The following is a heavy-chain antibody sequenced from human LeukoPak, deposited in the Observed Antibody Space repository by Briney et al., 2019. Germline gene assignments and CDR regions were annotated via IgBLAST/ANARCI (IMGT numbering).Heavy chain of an antibody. D-gene: IGHD3-9*01. Sequence: PGGSLRLSCAASGFTFSSYSMNWVRQAPGKGLEWVSSISSSSSYIYYADSVKGRFTISRGNAKNSLYLQMNSLRAEDTAVYYCARGNRYFDWLLPPVYYYYYMDVWGKGTTVTISS. CDR1: GFTFSSYS. V-gene: IGHV3-21*01. J-gene: IGHJ6*03. CDR3: ARGNRYFDWLLPPVYYYYYMDV. CDR2: ISSSSSYI.